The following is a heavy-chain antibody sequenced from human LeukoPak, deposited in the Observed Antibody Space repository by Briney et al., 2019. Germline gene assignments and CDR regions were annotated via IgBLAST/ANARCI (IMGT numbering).Heavy chain of an antibody. Sequence: GGSLRLSCVVSGFTFSSYWMNWVLQAPGRGLEWVANIHEDGSDKYYVDSVKGRFTISRDNAKNSLYLQMNSLRAEDTAVYYCARTLRLHTPRAFDIWGQGTMVTVSS. CDR1: GFTFSSYW. V-gene: IGHV3-7*05. CDR2: IHEDGSDK. J-gene: IGHJ3*02. D-gene: IGHD5-24*01. CDR3: ARTLRLHTPRAFDI.